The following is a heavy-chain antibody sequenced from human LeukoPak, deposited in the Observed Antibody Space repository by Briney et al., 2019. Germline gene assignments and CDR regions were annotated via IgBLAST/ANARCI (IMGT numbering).Heavy chain of an antibody. CDR1: GFTFSSYA. V-gene: IGHV3-30-3*01. D-gene: IGHD2-15*01. CDR2: ISYDGSNK. CDR3: ARARQYCSGGSCYFVNYYYGMDV. J-gene: IGHJ6*02. Sequence: GGSLRLSCAASGFTFSSYAMHWVRQAPGKGLEWVAVISYDGSNKYYADSVKGRFTISRDNSKNTLYLQMNSLRAEDTAVYYCARARQYCSGGSCYFVNYYYGMDVWGQGTTVTVSS.